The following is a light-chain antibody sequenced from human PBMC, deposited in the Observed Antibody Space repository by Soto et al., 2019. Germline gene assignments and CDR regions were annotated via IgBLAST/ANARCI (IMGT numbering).Light chain of an antibody. V-gene: IGKV1D-12*01. J-gene: IGKJ4*01. CDR1: ESVGNW. CDR3: QQANSFPLS. CDR2: AAS. Sequence: DIQMTQSPSSLSASVGDRITLTCRANESVGNWLAWYQQKPGKAPKLLIYAASTLQSGVPSRFSGSRSGTVFSLTVSSLQPEDFATYYCQQANSFPLSFGGGTKVDNK.